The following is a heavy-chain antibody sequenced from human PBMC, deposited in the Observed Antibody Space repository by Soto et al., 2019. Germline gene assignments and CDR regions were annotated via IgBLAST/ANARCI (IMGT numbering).Heavy chain of an antibody. CDR2: INHSGST. J-gene: IGHJ6*02. V-gene: IGHV4-34*01. Sequence: SAPLSLTCAVYGGSFSVYYWSWIRQPPGQGLEWIGEINHSGSTNYNPSLKSRVTISVDTSKNQFSLKLSSVTAADTAVYYCARGGYDFWSGYGTNYYYYYGMDVWGQGTTVT. CDR1: GGSFSVYY. D-gene: IGHD3-3*01. CDR3: ARGGYDFWSGYGTNYYYYYGMDV.